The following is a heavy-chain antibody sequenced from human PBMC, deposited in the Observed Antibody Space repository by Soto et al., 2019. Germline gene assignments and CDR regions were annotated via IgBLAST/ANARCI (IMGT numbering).Heavy chain of an antibody. CDR1: GASVSSTYW. D-gene: IGHD6-13*01. Sequence: PSETLSLTCAVSGASVSSTYWWSWVRQPPGKGPEWIGEINHRGSANYNPSLKSRVTMSLDISKSQFSLRLTSVTAADTAVYFCARYNAPSGTYYFDYWGRGALVSVS. V-gene: IGHV4-4*02. CDR3: ARYNAPSGTYYFDY. J-gene: IGHJ4*02. CDR2: INHRGSA.